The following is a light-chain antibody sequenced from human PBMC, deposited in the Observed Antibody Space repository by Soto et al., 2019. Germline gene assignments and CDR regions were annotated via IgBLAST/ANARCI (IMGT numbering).Light chain of an antibody. V-gene: IGLV2-14*03. CDR1: SSDIGYYNY. CDR3: SAYTTSSTVV. Sequence: QSALTQPASVSGYPGQSITISCTGTSSDIGYYNYVSWYQQHPGKAPKVMIYDVSNRPSGVSNRFSGSKSVNTASLTISGLQAEDEADYHCSAYTTSSTVVFGSGTKVTVL. CDR2: DVS. J-gene: IGLJ1*01.